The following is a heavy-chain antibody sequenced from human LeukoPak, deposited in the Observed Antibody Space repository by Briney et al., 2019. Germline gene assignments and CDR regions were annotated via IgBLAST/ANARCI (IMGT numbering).Heavy chain of an antibody. Sequence: ASVKVSCKASGYTFTSYYMHWVRQAPGQGLEWMGIIDPSGGSTSYAQKFQGRVTVTRNTSIATAYMELCSLTSEDTAVYYCARGFGVYSDRGGYGYWFDPWGLGTQVTVSS. J-gene: IGHJ5*02. CDR2: IDPSGGST. CDR1: GYTFTSYY. V-gene: IGHV1-46*01. CDR3: ARGFGVYSDRGGYGYWFDP. D-gene: IGHD3-22*01.